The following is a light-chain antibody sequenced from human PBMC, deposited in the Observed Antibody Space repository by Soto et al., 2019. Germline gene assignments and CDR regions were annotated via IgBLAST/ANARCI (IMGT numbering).Light chain of an antibody. CDR1: QSVSSSY. CDR2: GAS. CDR3: QQYGRSPPYT. J-gene: IGKJ2*01. Sequence: EIVLTQSPGTLSLSPGERATLSCRASQSVSSSYLAWYQQKPSQAPRLLIYGASSMATGIPDRFSGSGSGKGVTLTISRLEPEDFAVYYCQQYGRSPPYTFGQGTKLEIK. V-gene: IGKV3-20*01.